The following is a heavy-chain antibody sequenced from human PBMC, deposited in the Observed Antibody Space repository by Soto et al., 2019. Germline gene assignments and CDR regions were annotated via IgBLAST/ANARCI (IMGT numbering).Heavy chain of an antibody. CDR2: INPNSGGT. CDR1: GYTFTGYY. CDR3: ARSVLRYFDWLSPESDYYYGMDV. D-gene: IGHD3-9*01. Sequence: ASVKVSCKASGYTFTGYYMHWVRQAPGQGLVWMGWINPNSGGTNYAQKFQGWFTMTRDTSISTAYMELSRLRSDDTAVYYCARSVLRYFDWLSPESDYYYGMDVWGQGTTVTVSS. V-gene: IGHV1-2*04. J-gene: IGHJ6*02.